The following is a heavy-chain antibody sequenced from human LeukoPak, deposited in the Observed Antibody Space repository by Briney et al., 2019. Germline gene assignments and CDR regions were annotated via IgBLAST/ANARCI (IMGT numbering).Heavy chain of an antibody. Sequence: SETLSLTCAVYGGSFSGYYWSWIRQPPGKGLEWIGEINHSGSTNYNPSLKSRVTISVDTSKNQFSLQLNSVTPEDTAVYYCARDENYSSGWYGLGYWGQGTLVTVSS. CDR2: INHSGST. J-gene: IGHJ4*02. CDR1: GGSFSGYY. D-gene: IGHD6-19*01. V-gene: IGHV4-34*01. CDR3: ARDENYSSGWYGLGY.